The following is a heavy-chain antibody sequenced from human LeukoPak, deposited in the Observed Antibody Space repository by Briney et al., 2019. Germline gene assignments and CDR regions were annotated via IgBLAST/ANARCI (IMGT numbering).Heavy chain of an antibody. CDR3: ARLQDDYIWGNLYYMDV. CDR1: GGSISSGGYS. CDR2: IYHSGST. Sequence: PSETLSLTCAVSGGSISSGGYSWSWIRQPPGKGLEWIGYIYHSGSTYYNPSLKSRVTISVDTSKNQFSLKLSSVTAADTAVYYCARLQDDYIWGNLYYMDVWGKGTTVTVSS. J-gene: IGHJ6*03. D-gene: IGHD3-16*01. V-gene: IGHV4-30-2*01.